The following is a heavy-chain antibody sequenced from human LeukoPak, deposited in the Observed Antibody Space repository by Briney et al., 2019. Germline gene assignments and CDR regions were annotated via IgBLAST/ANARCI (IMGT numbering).Heavy chain of an antibody. J-gene: IGHJ4*02. Sequence: GGSLRLSCAASGFSFSSYGMHWVRQAPGKGLEYVSAISSNGGSTYYANSVKGRFTISRDNSKNTLYLQMGSLRAEDMAVYYCARSPILTGYYPPDYWGQGTLVTVSS. D-gene: IGHD3-9*01. V-gene: IGHV3-64*01. CDR3: ARSPILTGYYPPDY. CDR1: GFSFSSYG. CDR2: ISSNGGST.